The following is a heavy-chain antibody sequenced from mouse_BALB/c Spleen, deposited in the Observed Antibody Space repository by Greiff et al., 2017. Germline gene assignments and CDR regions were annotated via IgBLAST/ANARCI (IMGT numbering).Heavy chain of an antibody. Sequence: VKLMESGAELAKPGASVKMSCKASGYTFTSYWMHWVNQRPGQGLEWIGYINPSTGYTEYNQKFKDKATLTADKSSSTAYMQLSSLTSEDSAVYYCARTRITVAWFAYWGQGTLVTVSA. J-gene: IGHJ3*01. D-gene: IGHD2-4*01. CDR1: GYTFTSYW. CDR2: INPSTGYT. CDR3: ARTRITVAWFAY. V-gene: IGHV1-7*01.